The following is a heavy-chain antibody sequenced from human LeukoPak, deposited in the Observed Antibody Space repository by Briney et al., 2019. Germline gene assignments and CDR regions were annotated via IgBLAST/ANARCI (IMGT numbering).Heavy chain of an antibody. J-gene: IGHJ4*02. Sequence: SETLSLTCAVYGGSFSGYYWSWIRQPPGKGLEWIGEINHSGSTNYNPSLKSRVTISVDTSKNQFSPKLSSVTAADTAVYYCARVLGSSWFPLFDYWGQGTLVTVSS. D-gene: IGHD6-13*01. CDR3: ARVLGSSWFPLFDY. V-gene: IGHV4-34*01. CDR2: INHSGST. CDR1: GGSFSGYY.